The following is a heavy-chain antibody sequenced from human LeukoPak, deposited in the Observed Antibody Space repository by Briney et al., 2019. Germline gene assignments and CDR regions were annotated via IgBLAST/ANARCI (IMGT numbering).Heavy chain of an antibody. CDR3: ARVEWFGELSPFDI. D-gene: IGHD3-10*01. CDR2: IYYSGST. V-gene: IGHV4-39*01. CDR1: GGSISSSGYY. J-gene: IGHJ3*02. Sequence: SETLSLTCTVSGGSISSSGYYWGWIRQPPGKGLEWIGSIYYSGSTYYNPSLKSRVTISVDTSKHQFSLKLSSVPAADTAVYYCARVEWFGELSPFDIWGQGTMVTVSS.